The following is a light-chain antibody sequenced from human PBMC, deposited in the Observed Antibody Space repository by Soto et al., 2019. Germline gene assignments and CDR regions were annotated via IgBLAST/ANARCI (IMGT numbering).Light chain of an antibody. CDR1: QSVSSSY. CDR2: GAS. Sequence: EIVLTQSPGTLSLSPGERATLSCRASQSVSSSYLAWYQQKPGQAPRLLIYGASSRATGIPDRFSGSGSGTDFTLTISRLEPEDFAVYYCQQYGISRTFRQGTKVEIK. CDR3: QQYGISRT. V-gene: IGKV3-20*01. J-gene: IGKJ1*01.